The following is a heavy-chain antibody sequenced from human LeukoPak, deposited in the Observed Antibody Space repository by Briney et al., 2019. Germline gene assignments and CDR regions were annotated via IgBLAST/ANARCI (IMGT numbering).Heavy chain of an antibody. V-gene: IGHV1-2*02. CDR2: IDSNSGDT. CDR1: GYTFTSYY. J-gene: IGHJ4*02. Sequence: ASVTVSCKASGYTFTSYYVHCVRQAPGQGLEWMGWIDSNSGDTDYARKFQGRVTMTRDTSISTAYMELSSLTSDDTATYYCSRGDWEDYWGQGTLVTVSS. CDR3: SRGDWEDY. D-gene: IGHD3/OR15-3a*01.